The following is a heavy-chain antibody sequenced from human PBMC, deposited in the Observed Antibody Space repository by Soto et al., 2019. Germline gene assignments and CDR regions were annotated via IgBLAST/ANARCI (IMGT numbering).Heavy chain of an antibody. Sequence: SETLSLTCTVSGGSISSGDYYWSWIRQPPGKGLEWIGCIYYSGSTYYNPSLKSRVTISVDTSKNQFSLKLSSVTAADTAVYYCARETGYGDYDYWGQGTLVTVSS. CDR3: ARETGYGDYDY. J-gene: IGHJ4*02. CDR1: GGSISSGDYY. CDR2: IYYSGST. D-gene: IGHD4-17*01. V-gene: IGHV4-30-4*01.